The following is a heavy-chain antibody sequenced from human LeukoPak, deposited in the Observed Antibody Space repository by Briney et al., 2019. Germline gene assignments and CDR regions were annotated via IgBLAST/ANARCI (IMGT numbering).Heavy chain of an antibody. CDR1: GFIFRSYG. J-gene: IGHJ4*02. CDR3: ASSNGGVPIGGGHSSGWADY. Sequence: PGRSLRLSCEASGFIFRSYGMYWVRQAPGEGVEWVAIIWNDGSKKYYADSVKGRVTISRDNSKKTVTLQMDSLRGEDTAVYYCASSNGGVPIGGGHSSGWADYWGQGTLVTVSS. D-gene: IGHD6-25*01. CDR2: IWNDGSKK. V-gene: IGHV3-33*01.